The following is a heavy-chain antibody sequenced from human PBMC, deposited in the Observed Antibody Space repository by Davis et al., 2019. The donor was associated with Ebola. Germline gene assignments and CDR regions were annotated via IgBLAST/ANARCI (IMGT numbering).Heavy chain of an antibody. V-gene: IGHV3-30-3*01. J-gene: IGHJ5*02. D-gene: IGHD1-14*01. Sequence: GESLKISCATSGFTFNTSPMHWVRQAPGKGLEWVAVISSDGSGEYYAGSVKGRFTISRDNSKNTLYLQMNSLRAEDTAVYYCAREHPGDLTIDPWGQGTLVTVSS. CDR2: ISSDGSGE. CDR3: AREHPGDLTIDP. CDR1: GFTFNTSP.